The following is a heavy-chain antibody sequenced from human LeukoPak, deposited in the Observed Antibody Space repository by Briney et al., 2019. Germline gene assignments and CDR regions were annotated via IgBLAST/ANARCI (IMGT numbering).Heavy chain of an antibody. J-gene: IGHJ3*02. D-gene: IGHD3-9*01. CDR2: IYHTGTT. CDR3: ARGAGLRYMGFDVFDI. Sequence: KPSETLSLTCTVSGYSISSDYYWGGIRQSLGRGLEWIGSIYHTGTTYYNPSLKSRVTISIDTAKNQFSLKLSSVTATDTAVYYCARGAGLRYMGFDVFDIWGQGTMVTVSS. CDR1: GYSISSDYY. V-gene: IGHV4-38-2*02.